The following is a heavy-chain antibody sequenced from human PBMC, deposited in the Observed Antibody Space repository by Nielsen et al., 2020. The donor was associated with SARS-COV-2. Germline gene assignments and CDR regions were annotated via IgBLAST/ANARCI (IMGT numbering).Heavy chain of an antibody. CDR1: GFTLSNYN. CDR3: VREGDGYHSYYYGLDV. J-gene: IGHJ6*02. D-gene: IGHD5-24*01. V-gene: IGHV3-74*01. Sequence: GESLKISCAASGFTLSNYNMHWVRQGPGKGLVWVSRINRDGSVTNYVDSVKGRFTISRDNGGNTLYLQVNSLRAEDTAVYYCVREGDGYHSYYYGLDVWGRGTTVTVSS. CDR2: INRDGSVT.